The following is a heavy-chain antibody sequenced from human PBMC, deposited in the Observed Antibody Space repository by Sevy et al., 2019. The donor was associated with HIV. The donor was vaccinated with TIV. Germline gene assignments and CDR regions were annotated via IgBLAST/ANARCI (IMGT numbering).Heavy chain of an antibody. V-gene: IGHV3-21*06. D-gene: IGHD6-13*01. CDR3: AREGLAAAGTNPYYYYGMDV. Sequence: GGSLRLSCAASGLTLSTYSMNWVRQAPGKGLEWVSSISSSSSYIYSADSVKGRFTISRDNAKNSLYLQMSSLRAEDTAVYYCAREGLAAAGTNPYYYYGMDVWGQGTMVTVSS. CDR2: ISSSSSYI. CDR1: GLTLSTYS. J-gene: IGHJ6*02.